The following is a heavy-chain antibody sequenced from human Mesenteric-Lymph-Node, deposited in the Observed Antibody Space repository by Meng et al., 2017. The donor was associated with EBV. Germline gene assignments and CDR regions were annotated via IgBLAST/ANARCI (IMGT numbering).Heavy chain of an antibody. CDR3: ARGATSVFDL. J-gene: IGHJ2*01. V-gene: IGHV6-1*01. Sequence: QVQLQQSGPGLVKPSQTLSLTCVLSGDSVSSSSAAWTWIRQSPSRGLKWLGRTYYRSKWYNDYAVFVKSRITINPDTSKNQFSLQLNSVTPEDTAVYYCARGATSVFDLWGRGTLVTVSS. CDR1: GDSVSSSSAA. CDR2: TYYRSKWYN.